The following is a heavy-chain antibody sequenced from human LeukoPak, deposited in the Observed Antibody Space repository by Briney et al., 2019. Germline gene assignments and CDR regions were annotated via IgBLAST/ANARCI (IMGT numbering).Heavy chain of an antibody. CDR1: GYTFTSHD. Sequence: ASVKVSCKASGYTFTSHDINWVRQAPGQGLEWMGWISAYNGNTNYAQKLQGRVTMTTDTSTSTAYMELRSLRSDDTAVYYCARGRGVAAHGAFDIWGQGTMVTVSS. CDR3: ARGRGVAAHGAFDI. CDR2: ISAYNGNT. D-gene: IGHD5-12*01. J-gene: IGHJ3*02. V-gene: IGHV1-18*01.